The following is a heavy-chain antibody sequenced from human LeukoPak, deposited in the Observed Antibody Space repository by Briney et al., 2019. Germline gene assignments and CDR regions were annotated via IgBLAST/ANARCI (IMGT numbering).Heavy chain of an antibody. CDR1: GGFISGYS. CDR2: LDYGGST. D-gene: IGHD3-22*01. Sequence: SETLSLTCTVSGGFISGYSWSWMRQPPGKGLEWIGCLDYGGSTNYNPSLKSRVTISADTSKNQFSLKLSSVTAADTAVYYCARRRITMIVVVITPFDYWGQGTLVTVSS. J-gene: IGHJ4*02. V-gene: IGHV4-59*12. CDR3: ARRRITMIVVVITPFDY.